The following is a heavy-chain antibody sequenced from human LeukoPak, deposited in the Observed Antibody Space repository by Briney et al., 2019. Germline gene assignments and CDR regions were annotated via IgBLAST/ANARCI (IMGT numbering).Heavy chain of an antibody. CDR3: ARDGRRRDYCDSGSCYWYFDL. D-gene: IGHD2-15*01. J-gene: IGHJ2*01. CDR1: GLSFSSYT. CDR2: ISSSSSYI. Sequence: GGSLRLSCAASGLSFSSYTMNWVRQAPGKGLERVSSISSSSSYIYYAESLKGRFTISRDNAKNSLYLQMNSLRAEDTAVYYCARDGRRRDYCDSGSCYWYFDLWGRGTLVTVSS. V-gene: IGHV3-21*01.